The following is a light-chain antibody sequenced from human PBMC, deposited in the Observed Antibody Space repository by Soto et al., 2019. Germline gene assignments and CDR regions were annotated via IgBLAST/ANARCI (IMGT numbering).Light chain of an antibody. CDR1: QSISNY. Sequence: DIQMTQSPSSLSASVGDRVTITCRASQSISNYLNWYQQKPGKAPKLLIYAASSLLSGVPSRFSGSGSGTDFTLTISSLQPEDFATYYCQQIYSTPSTFAPGTKSGYQT. V-gene: IGKV1-39*01. CDR3: QQIYSTPST. CDR2: AAS. J-gene: IGKJ3*01.